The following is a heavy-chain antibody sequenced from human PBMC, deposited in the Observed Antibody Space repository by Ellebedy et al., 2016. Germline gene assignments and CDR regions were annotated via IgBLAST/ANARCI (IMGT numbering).Heavy chain of an antibody. CDR2: IYYSGST. Sequence: SETLSLTXTVSGGSISSYYWSWIRQPPGKGLEWIGYIYYSGSTNYNPSLKSRVTISVDTSKNQFSLKLSSVTAADTAVYYCARGGSYLDPFDYWGQGTLVTVSS. CDR1: GGSISSYY. CDR3: ARGGSYLDPFDY. J-gene: IGHJ4*02. D-gene: IGHD1-26*01. V-gene: IGHV4-59*13.